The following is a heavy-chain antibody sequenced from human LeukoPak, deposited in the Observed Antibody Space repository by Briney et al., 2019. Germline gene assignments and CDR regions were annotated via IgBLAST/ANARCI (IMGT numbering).Heavy chain of an antibody. D-gene: IGHD3-22*01. CDR3: AKDRADYGITMIVVVIRDFDY. CDR2: ISGSGGST. J-gene: IGHJ4*02. Sequence: GGSLRLSCAASGFTFSSYAMSWVRQAPGKGLEWVSAISGSGGSTYYADSVKGRFTISRDNSKNTLYLQMNSLRAEDTAVYYCAKDRADYGITMIVVVIRDFDYWGQGTLVTVSS. CDR1: GFTFSSYA. V-gene: IGHV3-23*01.